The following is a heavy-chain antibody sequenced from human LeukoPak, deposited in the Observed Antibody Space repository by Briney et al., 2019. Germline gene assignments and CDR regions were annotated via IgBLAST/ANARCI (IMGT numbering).Heavy chain of an antibody. CDR3: ARGGTAMVIDPNWFDP. CDR2: IKPDGSEE. D-gene: IGHD5-18*01. Sequence: PGGSLRLSCAASGLTSSSHWMSWVRQAPGKGLEWVANIKPDGSEENYVDSVKGRFTISRDNAKNSLYLQMNSLRAEDTAVYYCARGGTAMVIDPNWFDPWGQGTLVTVSS. CDR1: GLTSSSHW. J-gene: IGHJ5*02. V-gene: IGHV3-7*01.